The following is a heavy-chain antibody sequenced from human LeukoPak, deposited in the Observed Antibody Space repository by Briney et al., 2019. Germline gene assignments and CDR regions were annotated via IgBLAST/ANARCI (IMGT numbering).Heavy chain of an antibody. V-gene: IGHV4-4*02. Sequence: NPSGTLSLTCGVSGGSISGTNWWSWVRQPPRQGLEWIGEISLAGQTNYNPSLNGRVTMSLDKSSNQLSLHLTSVTAADTAVYYCSRENGAFSPFGYWGQGTLVTVSS. CDR3: SRENGAFSPFGY. D-gene: IGHD2-8*01. J-gene: IGHJ4*02. CDR2: ISLAGQT. CDR1: GGSISGTNW.